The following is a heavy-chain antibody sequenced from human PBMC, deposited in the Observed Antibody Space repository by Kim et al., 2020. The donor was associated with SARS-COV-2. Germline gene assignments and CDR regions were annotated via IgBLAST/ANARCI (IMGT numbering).Heavy chain of an antibody. V-gene: IGHV1-3*01. Sequence: ASVKVSCKASGYTFTSYVIHWVRQAPGQRLEWMGWINAGNGDTIYSQKFQGRVTISRDTSANTAYMELSSLRSEDTAVYYCARSRGYSGYDAPYFEYWGQGTLVTVSS. CDR2: INAGNGDT. D-gene: IGHD5-12*01. J-gene: IGHJ4*02. CDR3: ARSRGYSGYDAPYFEY. CDR1: GYTFTSYV.